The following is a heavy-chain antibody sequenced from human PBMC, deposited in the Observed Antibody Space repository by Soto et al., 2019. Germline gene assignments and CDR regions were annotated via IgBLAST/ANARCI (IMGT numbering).Heavy chain of an antibody. CDR3: ARDRVRGVIIPYGMDV. CDR2: IYYTGST. CDR1: GGSISSGDYY. D-gene: IGHD3-10*01. J-gene: IGHJ6*02. V-gene: IGHV4-30-4*01. Sequence: QVKLQESSPGLVKPSQTLSLTCTVSGGSISSGDYYWSWIRQPPGKGLEWIGYIYYTGSTYYNPSLKSRVTITMDTSKNQFSLKLSSVAAADTAVYYCARDRVRGVIIPYGMDVWGQGTTVTVSS.